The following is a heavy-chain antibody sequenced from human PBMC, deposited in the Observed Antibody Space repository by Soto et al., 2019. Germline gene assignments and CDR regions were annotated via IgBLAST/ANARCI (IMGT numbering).Heavy chain of an antibody. V-gene: IGHV4-34*01. J-gene: IGHJ4*02. Sequence: PSETLSLTCAVYGGSFSGYYWSWIRQPPGKGLEWIGEINHSGSTNYNPSLKSRVTISVDTSKNQFSLKLSSVTAADTAVYYCARDRGITFGGVIVIREYYFDYWGQGTLVTVSS. CDR1: GGSFSGYY. CDR2: INHSGST. D-gene: IGHD3-16*02. CDR3: ARDRGITFGGVIVIREYYFDY.